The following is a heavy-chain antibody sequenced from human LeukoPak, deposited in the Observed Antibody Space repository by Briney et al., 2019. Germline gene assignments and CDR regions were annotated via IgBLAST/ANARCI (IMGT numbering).Heavy chain of an antibody. Sequence: SETLSLTCTVSGGSISSTSYYWGWIRQPPGKGLEWIGSIYYSGSTNYNPSLKSRVTISVDTSKNQISLRLSSVTAADTAVYYCARDQGIAAAGHSYYYMDVWGNGTTVTVSS. J-gene: IGHJ6*03. CDR3: ARDQGIAAAGHSYYYMDV. D-gene: IGHD6-13*01. V-gene: IGHV4-39*07. CDR2: IYYSGST. CDR1: GGSISSTSYY.